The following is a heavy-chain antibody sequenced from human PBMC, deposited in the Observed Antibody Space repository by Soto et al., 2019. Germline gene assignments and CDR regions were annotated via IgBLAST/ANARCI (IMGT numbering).Heavy chain of an antibody. CDR2: MNGGNGNT. V-gene: IGHV1-3*01. Sequence: QVQLVQSGAEVKRPGASVKVFCKASGYTFTTHTMHWVRQAPGQGLEWMGWMNGGNGNTKYSQKFQGRVTFTRDTLASTAYMELSSLRSEDTAVYYCTRLEPDYWGQGTLVTVSS. CDR3: TRLEPDY. CDR1: GYTFTTHT. J-gene: IGHJ4*02.